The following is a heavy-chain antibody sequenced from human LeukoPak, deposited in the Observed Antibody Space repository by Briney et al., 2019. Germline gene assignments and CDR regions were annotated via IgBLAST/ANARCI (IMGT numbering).Heavy chain of an antibody. J-gene: IGHJ5*02. CDR2: ISYDGSNK. D-gene: IGHD6-13*01. CDR1: GFTFSSYS. Sequence: GGSLRLSCAASGFTFSSYSMHWVRQAPGKGLEWVAVISYDGSNKYYADSVKGRFTISRDNSKNTLYLQMNSLRAEDTAVYYCAKDTAAAGTGGWFDPWGQGTLVTVSS. CDR3: AKDTAAAGTGGWFDP. V-gene: IGHV3-30*18.